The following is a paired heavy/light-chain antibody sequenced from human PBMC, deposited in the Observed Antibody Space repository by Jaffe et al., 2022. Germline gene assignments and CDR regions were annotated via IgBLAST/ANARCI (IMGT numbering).Heavy chain of an antibody. V-gene: IGHV1-46*01. CDR2: INPSGGST. D-gene: IGHD5-12*01. Sequence: QVQLVQSGAEVKKPGASVKVSCKASGYTFTSYYMHWVRQAPGQGLEWMGIINPSGGSTSYAQKFQGRVTMTRDTSTSTVYMELSSLRSEDTAVYYCARVRYSGYDPTVYYFDYWGQGTLVTVSS. J-gene: IGHJ4*02. CDR1: GYTFTSYY. CDR3: ARVRYSGYDPTVYYFDY.
Light chain of an antibody. CDR1: SSNIGNNY. CDR3: GTWDSSLSAGHYV. Sequence: QSVLTQPPSVSAAPGQKVTISCSGSSSNIGNNYVSWYQQLPGTAPKLLIYDNNKRPSGIPDRFSGSKSGTSATLGITGLQTGDEADYYCGTWDSSLSAGHYVFGTGTKVTVL. CDR2: DNN. J-gene: IGLJ1*01. V-gene: IGLV1-51*01.